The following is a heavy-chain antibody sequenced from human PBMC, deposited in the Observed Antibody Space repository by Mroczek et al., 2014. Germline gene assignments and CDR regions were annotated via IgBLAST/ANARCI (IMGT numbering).Heavy chain of an antibody. J-gene: IGHJ6*02. Sequence: VQLVQSGGGVVQPGRSLRLSCAASGFTFSSYGMHWVRQAPGKGLEWVAVISYDGSNKYYADSVKGRFTISRDNSKNTLYLQMNSLRAEDTAVYYCAKDEHDFWSGYSHYYGMDVWGQGTTVTVSS. CDR3: AKDEHDFWSGYSHYYGMDV. V-gene: IGHV3-30*18. D-gene: IGHD3-3*01. CDR1: GFTFSSYG. CDR2: ISYDGSNK.